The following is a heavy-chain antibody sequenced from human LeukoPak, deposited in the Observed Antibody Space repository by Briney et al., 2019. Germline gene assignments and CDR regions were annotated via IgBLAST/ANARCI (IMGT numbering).Heavy chain of an antibody. V-gene: IGHV1-18*01. Sequence: ASVKVSCKASGYTFTSYGISWVRQAPGQGLEWMGWISAYNGNTNYAQKLQGRVTMTTDTSTSTAYMELRSLRSEDTAVYYCARYCSSTSCYHYYYGMDVWGQGTTVTVSS. CDR3: ARYCSSTSCYHYYYGMDV. CDR2: ISAYNGNT. D-gene: IGHD2-2*01. CDR1: GYTFTSYG. J-gene: IGHJ6*02.